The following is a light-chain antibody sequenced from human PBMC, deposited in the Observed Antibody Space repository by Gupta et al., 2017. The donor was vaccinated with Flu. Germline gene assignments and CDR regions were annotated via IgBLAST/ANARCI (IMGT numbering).Light chain of an antibody. CDR2: EVR. J-gene: IGLJ1*01. Sequence: QPALTQPASVSGSPGRSITISCTATSSDVGGYNDVSWYQQHAGKAPKLIIYEVRNRPSGISNRFSGSKSGNTAALAVSGLQAEDAVDYYCSTYTSSSTPCVFGTGTKVTVL. V-gene: IGLV2-14*01. CDR3: STYTSSSTPCV. CDR1: SSDVGGYND.